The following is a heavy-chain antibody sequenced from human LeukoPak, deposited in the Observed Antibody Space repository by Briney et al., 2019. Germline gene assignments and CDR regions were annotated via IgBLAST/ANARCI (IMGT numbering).Heavy chain of an antibody. Sequence: GGSLRLSCAASGFTFDDYTMHWVRQAPGKGLEWVSLISWDGGSTYYADSVKGRFTISRDNSKNSLYLQMNSLRTEDTALYYCAKDWLGFRIAGYHYGMDVWGQGTTVTVSS. CDR1: GFTFDDYT. V-gene: IGHV3-43*01. D-gene: IGHD6-13*01. J-gene: IGHJ6*02. CDR3: AKDWLGFRIAGYHYGMDV. CDR2: ISWDGGST.